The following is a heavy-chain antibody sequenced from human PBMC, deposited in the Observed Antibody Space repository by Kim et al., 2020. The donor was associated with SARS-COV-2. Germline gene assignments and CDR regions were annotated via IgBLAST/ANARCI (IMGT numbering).Heavy chain of an antibody. CDR2: IYTSGST. CDR1: GGSISSYY. V-gene: IGHV4-4*07. D-gene: IGHD2-2*01. J-gene: IGHJ5*02. CDR3: ARDHTRGYCSSTSCYRLGFDP. Sequence: SETLSLTCTVSGGSISSYYWSWIRQPAGKGLEWIGRIYTSGSTNYNPSLKSRVTMSVDTSKNQFSLKLSSVTAADTAVYYCARDHTRGYCSSTSCYRLGFDPWGQGTLVTVSS.